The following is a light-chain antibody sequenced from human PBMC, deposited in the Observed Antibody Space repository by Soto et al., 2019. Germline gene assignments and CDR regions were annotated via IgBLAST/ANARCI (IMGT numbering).Light chain of an antibody. CDR2: EVS. J-gene: IGLJ3*02. Sequence: QSALTQPASVSGSPGQSITVSCTGTSSDIGASNYVSWYQQHPGKAPKLIISEVSNRPSGVSNRFCGSKSGSTASLTISGLPAEDEADYYCTSYTSSTTWVFGGGTKVTVL. CDR3: TSYTSSTTWV. CDR1: SSDIGASNY. V-gene: IGLV2-14*01.